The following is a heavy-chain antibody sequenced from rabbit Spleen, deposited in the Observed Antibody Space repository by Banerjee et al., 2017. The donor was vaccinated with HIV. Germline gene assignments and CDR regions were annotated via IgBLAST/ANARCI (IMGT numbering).Heavy chain of an antibody. D-gene: IGHD6-1*01. J-gene: IGHJ4*01. CDR1: GVSFSSSSY. V-gene: IGHV1S45*01. Sequence: QEQLVESGGDLVKPGASLTLTCTASGVSFSSSSYMCWVRQAPGKGLEWIGYIEPIFGNTYYANWVNGRFTISSHNAQNTLYLQLRSLTVADTATYFCVRDQAGDADHGPYYLNLWGQGPWSPS. CDR2: IEPIFGNT. CDR3: VRDQAGDADHGPYYLNL.